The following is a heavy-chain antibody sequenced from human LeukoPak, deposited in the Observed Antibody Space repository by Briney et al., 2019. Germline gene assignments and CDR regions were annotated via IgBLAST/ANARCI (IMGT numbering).Heavy chain of an antibody. V-gene: IGHV1-8*03. CDR2: MNPNSGNT. J-gene: IGHJ4*02. CDR1: GYTFTSYD. D-gene: IGHD1-26*01. Sequence: ASVKVSCKASGYTFTSYDINWVRQATGQGLEWMGWMNPNSGNTGYAQKFQGRVTITRNTSISTAYMELSSLRSEDTAVYYCAGVGAPGFYFDYWGQGTLVTVSS. CDR3: AGVGAPGFYFDY.